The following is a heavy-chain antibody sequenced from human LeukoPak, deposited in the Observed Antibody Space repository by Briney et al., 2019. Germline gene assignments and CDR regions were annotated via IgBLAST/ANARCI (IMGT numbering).Heavy chain of an antibody. Sequence: XVRXXXGKGXXWFSFIYIGGTTYYPDSVKGRFTISRENSKKTMYLQMNSLRAEDTAVYYCARDAHGYNYAPNWGQGTLVAVSS. CDR3: ARDAHGYNYAPN. V-gene: IGHV3-53*01. J-gene: IGHJ4*02. CDR2: IYIGGTT. D-gene: IGHD5-18*01.